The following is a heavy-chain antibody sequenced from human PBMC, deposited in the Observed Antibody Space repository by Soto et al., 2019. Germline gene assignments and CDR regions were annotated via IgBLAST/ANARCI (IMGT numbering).Heavy chain of an antibody. Sequence: SETLSLTCTVSGGSISHYHWNWIRQAPGKGMEWIGYIFYNGSTHYNPSLTSRVTISVDMSKNRLSLTLSSVTAADTAVYYCARAPETPSIFGVALPYFFDYWGQGTLVTVSS. J-gene: IGHJ4*02. D-gene: IGHD3-3*01. CDR1: GGSISHYH. CDR2: IFYNGST. CDR3: ARAPETPSIFGVALPYFFDY. V-gene: IGHV4-59*12.